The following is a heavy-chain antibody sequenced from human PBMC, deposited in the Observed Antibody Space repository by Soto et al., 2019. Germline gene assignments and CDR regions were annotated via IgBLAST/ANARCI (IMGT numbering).Heavy chain of an antibody. CDR2: IIPILGIA. J-gene: IGHJ4*02. CDR3: ARGGDVVLVTAPLDY. D-gene: IGHD2-21*02. CDR1: GGTFSSYT. V-gene: IGHV1-69*02. Sequence: SVKVSCKASGGTFSSYTISWVRQAPGQGLEWMGRIIPILGIANYAQKFQGRVTITADKSTSTAYMELSSLRSEDTAVYYCARGGDVVLVTAPLDYWGRGTLVTVSS.